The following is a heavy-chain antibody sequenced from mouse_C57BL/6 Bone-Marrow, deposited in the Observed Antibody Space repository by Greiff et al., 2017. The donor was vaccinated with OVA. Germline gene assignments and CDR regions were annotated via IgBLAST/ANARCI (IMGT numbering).Heavy chain of an antibody. CDR2: IRNKANGYTT. J-gene: IGHJ1*03. CDR3: ARYKDYYGSSYWYFDV. D-gene: IGHD1-1*01. V-gene: IGHV7-3*01. CDR1: GFTFTDYY. Sequence: EVKLVESGGGLVQPGGSLSLSCAASGFTFTDYYMSWVRQPPGKALEWLGFIRNKANGYTTEYSAYVKGRFTISRDNSQSILYLQMNALRAEDSATYYCARYKDYYGSSYWYFDVWGTGTTVTVSS.